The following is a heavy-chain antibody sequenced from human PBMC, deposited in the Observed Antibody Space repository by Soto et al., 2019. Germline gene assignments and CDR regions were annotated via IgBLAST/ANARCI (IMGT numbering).Heavy chain of an antibody. CDR1: GYTFTSYA. CDR2: INAGNGNT. V-gene: IGHV1-3*01. J-gene: IGHJ4*02. D-gene: IGHD5-12*01. Sequence: QVRLVQSGAEVKKPGASVKVSCKASGYTFTSYAMHWVRQAPGQRLEWMGWINAGNGNTKYSQKFQGRVTITRDTSASTDYMELSSLRSEDTAVYYCASYDRYYYFDYWGQGTLVTVSS. CDR3: ASYDRYYYFDY.